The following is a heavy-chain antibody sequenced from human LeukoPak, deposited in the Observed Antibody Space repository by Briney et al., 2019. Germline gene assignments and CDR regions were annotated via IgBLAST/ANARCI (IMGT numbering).Heavy chain of an antibody. J-gene: IGHJ5*02. V-gene: IGHV1-2*02. CDR2: INPNNGGT. Sequence: ASVKVSCKASGYTFTGYYMHWVRQAPGQGLEWMGWINPNNGGTNYAQKFQGRVTMTRDTSISTAYMELSRLRSDDTAVYYCARPRGDYDFWSGSNWFDPWGQGTLVTVSS. D-gene: IGHD3-3*01. CDR3: ARPRGDYDFWSGSNWFDP. CDR1: GYTFTGYY.